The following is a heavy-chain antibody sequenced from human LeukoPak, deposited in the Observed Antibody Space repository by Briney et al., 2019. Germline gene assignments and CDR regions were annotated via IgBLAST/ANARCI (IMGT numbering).Heavy chain of an antibody. CDR1: GFTFSSYE. D-gene: IGHD6-13*01. CDR2: ITSSSSYI. J-gene: IGHJ4*02. Sequence: PGGSLRLSCAASGFTFSSYEMNWVRQAPGKGLEWVSSITSSSSYIYYADSVKGRFTISRDNAKNSLYLQMNSLRAEDTAVYYCAREGIAAAGIDYWGQGTLVTVSS. V-gene: IGHV3-21*01. CDR3: AREGIAAAGIDY.